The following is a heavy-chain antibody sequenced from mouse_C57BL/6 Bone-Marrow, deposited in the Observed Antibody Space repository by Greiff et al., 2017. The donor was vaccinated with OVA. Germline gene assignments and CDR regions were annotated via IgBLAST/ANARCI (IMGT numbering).Heavy chain of an antibody. CDR1: GFSLTSYG. J-gene: IGHJ4*01. V-gene: IGHV2-6-1*01. CDR3: ARHRDYDYSSPYAMDY. D-gene: IGHD2-4*01. Sequence: QVQLKESGPGLVAPSQSLSITCTVSGFSLTSYGVHWVRQPPGKGLEWLVVIWSDGSTTYNSALKSRLSISKDNSKSQVFLKMNSLQTDDTAMYYCARHRDYDYSSPYAMDYWGQGTSVTVSS. CDR2: IWSDGST.